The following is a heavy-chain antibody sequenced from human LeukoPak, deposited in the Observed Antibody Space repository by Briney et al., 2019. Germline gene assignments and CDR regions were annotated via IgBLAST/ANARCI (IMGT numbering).Heavy chain of an antibody. Sequence: SETLSLTCTVSGGSISSGSYYWSWIRQPAGKGLEWIGRIYTSGSTNYNPSLKSRVTISVDTSKNQFSLKLSSVTAADTAVYYCARRSSGYYPRFDPWGQGTLVTVSS. J-gene: IGHJ5*02. V-gene: IGHV4-61*02. CDR3: ARRSSGYYPRFDP. CDR2: IYTSGST. D-gene: IGHD3-22*01. CDR1: GGSISSGSYY.